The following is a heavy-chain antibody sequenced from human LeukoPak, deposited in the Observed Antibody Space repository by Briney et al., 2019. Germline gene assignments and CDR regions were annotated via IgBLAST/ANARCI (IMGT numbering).Heavy chain of an antibody. D-gene: IGHD3-10*01. Sequence: KSSETLSLTCTVSGGSISSYYWSWIRQPPGKGLEWIGEINHSGSTNYNPSLKSRVTISVDTSKNQFSLKLSSVTAADTAVYYCARGSTMVRGVTYYYYYYMDVWGKGTTVTVSS. CDR3: ARGSTMVRGVTYYYYYYMDV. CDR1: GGSISSYY. V-gene: IGHV4-34*01. J-gene: IGHJ6*03. CDR2: INHSGST.